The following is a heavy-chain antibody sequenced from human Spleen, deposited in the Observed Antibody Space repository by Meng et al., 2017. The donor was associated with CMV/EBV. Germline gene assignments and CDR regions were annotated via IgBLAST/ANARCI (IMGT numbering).Heavy chain of an antibody. CDR1: GLIFSNYG. V-gene: IGHV3-74*01. J-gene: IGHJ6*02. D-gene: IGHD5-12*01. CDR2: ISSDGSSI. CDR3: AGVLERYGGSLYYHFGLDV. Sequence: GESLKISCAGYGLIFSNYGIHWVRQAPGKGLVWVSRISSDGSSISYADSVKGRFTVSRASAKSTVYLQVTSLRAEDTAVYYCAGVLERYGGSLYYHFGLDVWGQGTAVTVSS.